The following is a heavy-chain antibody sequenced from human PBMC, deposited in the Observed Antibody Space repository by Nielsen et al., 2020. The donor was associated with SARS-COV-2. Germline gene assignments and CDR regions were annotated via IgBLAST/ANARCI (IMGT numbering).Heavy chain of an antibody. CDR2: ISSSSSYI. CDR3: ARRGDYYYYYGMDV. Sequence: GGSLRLSCAASGFTFSSYSMNWVRQAPGKGLEWVSSISSSSSYIYYADSVKGRFTISRDNAKNSLYLQMNSLRAEDTAVYYCARRGDYYYYYGMDVWGQGTTVTVSS. CDR1: GFTFSSYS. D-gene: IGHD2-21*02. J-gene: IGHJ6*02. V-gene: IGHV3-21*01.